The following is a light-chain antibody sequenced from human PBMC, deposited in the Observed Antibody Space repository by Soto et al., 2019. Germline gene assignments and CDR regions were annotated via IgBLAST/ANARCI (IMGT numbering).Light chain of an antibody. Sequence: DIQMTQSPSSLSASVGDRITITCRTSQTISSYLNWYQQKPGRAPNLLIYAASSLQSGVSSRFSGSGSGTDFTLTISSLQPEDSATYFCQESLTTLLTFGQGTRLEIK. V-gene: IGKV1-39*01. J-gene: IGKJ2*01. CDR2: AAS. CDR1: QTISSY. CDR3: QESLTTLLT.